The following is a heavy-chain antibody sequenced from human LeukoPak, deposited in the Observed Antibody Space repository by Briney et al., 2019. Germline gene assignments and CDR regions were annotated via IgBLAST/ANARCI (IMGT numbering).Heavy chain of an antibody. J-gene: IGHJ6*03. Sequence: SETLSLTCTVSGGSISSYYWSWIRQPPGKGLEWIGYIYYSGSTNYNPSLKSRVTISVDTSKNQFSLKLSSVTAADTAVYYCARVLGLWKYYYYMDVWGKGTTVTISS. CDR2: IYYSGST. CDR1: GGSISSYY. CDR3: ARVLGLWKYYYYMDV. V-gene: IGHV4-59*01. D-gene: IGHD3-16*01.